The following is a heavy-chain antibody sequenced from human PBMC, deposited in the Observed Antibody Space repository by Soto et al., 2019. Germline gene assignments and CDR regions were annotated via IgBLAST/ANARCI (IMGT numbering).Heavy chain of an antibody. D-gene: IGHD5-12*01. CDR1: GYTFTGYY. J-gene: IGHJ6*02. CDR2: INPNSGGT. CDR3: ARDLIVATNSYYYYGMDV. Sequence: EASVKVSCKASGYTFTGYYMHWLRQAPGQGLEWMGWINPNSGGTNYAQKFQGWVTMTRDTSISTAYMELSRLRSDDTAVYYCARDLIVATNSYYYYGMDVWGQGTTVTVSS. V-gene: IGHV1-2*04.